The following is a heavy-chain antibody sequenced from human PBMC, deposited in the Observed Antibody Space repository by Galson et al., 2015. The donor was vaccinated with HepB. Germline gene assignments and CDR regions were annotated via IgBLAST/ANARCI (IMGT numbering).Heavy chain of an antibody. J-gene: IGHJ4*02. Sequence: SLRLSCAASGFTVSANYMSWVRQAPGKGLEWVSVIYSGGSTYYADSVKGRVTISRHNSKNTLYLQMNSLRVEDTAVYYCARSRSSNRYYFDYWGQGTLVTVSS. CDR3: ARSRSSNRYYFDY. D-gene: IGHD6-13*01. V-gene: IGHV3-53*04. CDR1: GFTVSANY. CDR2: IYSGGST.